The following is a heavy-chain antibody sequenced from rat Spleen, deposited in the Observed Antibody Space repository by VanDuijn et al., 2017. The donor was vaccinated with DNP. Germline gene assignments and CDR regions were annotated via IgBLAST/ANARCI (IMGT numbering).Heavy chain of an antibody. CDR2: ITSGGSS. CDR3: ARDMGVYYGLDY. Sequence: EVQLVESGGDLVQPGRSLKLSCVASGFSFSHYWMTWIRQVPGKGLEWIASITSGGSSYYPDSVKGRFTISRDNAKNTLYLRMNSLRSEDTATYYCARDMGVYYGLDYWGQGVMVTVSS. J-gene: IGHJ2*01. V-gene: IGHV5-31*01. CDR1: GFSFSHYW. D-gene: IGHD1-6*01.